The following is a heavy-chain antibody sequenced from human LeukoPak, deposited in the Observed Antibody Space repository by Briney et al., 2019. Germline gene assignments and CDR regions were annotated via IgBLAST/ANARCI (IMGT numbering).Heavy chain of an antibody. CDR1: GFTFSSYG. CDR3: ARDRSYDFWSGYSTPDY. V-gene: IGHV3-33*01. D-gene: IGHD3-3*01. J-gene: IGHJ4*02. CDR2: IWYDGSNK. Sequence: GGSLRLSCAASGFTFSSYGMHWVRQAPGKGLESVAVIWYDGSNKYYADSVKGRFTISRDNSKNTLDLQMNSLRAEDTAVYYCARDRSYDFWSGYSTPDYWGQGTLVTVSS.